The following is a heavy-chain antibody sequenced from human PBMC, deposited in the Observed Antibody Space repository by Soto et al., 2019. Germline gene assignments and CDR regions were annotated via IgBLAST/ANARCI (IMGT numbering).Heavy chain of an antibody. CDR1: GGTFSSYA. J-gene: IGHJ5*02. CDR2: IIPIFGTA. CDR3: ARGPVVVVAATGRYWFDP. Sequence: QVQLVQSGAEVKKPGSSVKVSCKASGGTFSSYAISWVRQAPGQGLEWMGGIIPIFGTANYAQKFQGRVTITADEPTSTAYMELSSLRSEDTAVYYCARGPVVVVAATGRYWFDPWGQGTLVTVSS. D-gene: IGHD2-15*01. V-gene: IGHV1-69*01.